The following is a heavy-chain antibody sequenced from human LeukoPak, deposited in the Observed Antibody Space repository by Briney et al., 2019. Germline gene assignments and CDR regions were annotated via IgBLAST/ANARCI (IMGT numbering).Heavy chain of an antibody. D-gene: IGHD3-22*01. Sequence: PSQTLSLTCAVSGGSISSGGYSWSWIRQPPGKGREWIVYIYHSGRTYYNPSLKSRVTISVDRSKNQFSLKLSSVTAADTAVYYCARSNYYDSSGCLFLMGSSWFDPWGQGTLVTVSS. CDR1: GGSISSGGYS. CDR3: ARSNYYDSSGCLFLMGSSWFDP. CDR2: IYHSGRT. J-gene: IGHJ5*02. V-gene: IGHV4-30-2*01.